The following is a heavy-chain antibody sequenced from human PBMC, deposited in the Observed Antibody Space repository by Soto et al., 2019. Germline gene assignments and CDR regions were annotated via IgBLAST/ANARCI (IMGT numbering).Heavy chain of an antibody. J-gene: IGHJ4*02. Sequence: QVQLVQSGAEVKRPGASVKVSCKASGYNFTSYAMHWVQQAPGQRPEWMGWINTDNGYAKYSQKFQGRVTFTRDTSASTAYMELSSLRSEDTAVYYCSMVPSLLYWGQGTLVTVSS. V-gene: IGHV1-3*04. CDR3: SMVPSLLY. D-gene: IGHD2-21*01. CDR1: GYNFTSYA. CDR2: INTDNGYA.